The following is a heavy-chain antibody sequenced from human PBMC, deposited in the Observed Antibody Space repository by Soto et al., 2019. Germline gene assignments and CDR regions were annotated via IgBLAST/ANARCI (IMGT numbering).Heavy chain of an antibody. V-gene: IGHV3-9*01. CDR2: ISWNSGSI. CDR3: VKASYRYHGPAY. D-gene: IGHD3-16*02. Sequence: EVQLVESGGGLVQPGRSLRLSCTASGFTFGDYGMHWVRQAPGKGLEWVSGISWNSGSIAYVVSVQGRFTIFSDNAEASLYLQMTSLRPEDTALYNCVKASYRYHGPAYWGQGTLVNVSS. J-gene: IGHJ4*02. CDR1: GFTFGDYG.